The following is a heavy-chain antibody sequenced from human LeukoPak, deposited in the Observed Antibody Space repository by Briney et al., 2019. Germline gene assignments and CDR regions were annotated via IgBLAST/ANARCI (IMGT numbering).Heavy chain of an antibody. CDR1: GGSISSYY. V-gene: IGHV4-59*01. Sequence: PSETLSLTCTVSGGSISSYYWSWIRQPPGRGLEWIGYIYYSGSTNYNPSLKSRVTISVDTSKNQFSLKLSSVTAADTAVYYCARASSITMIDAFDIWGQGTMVTVSS. CDR2: IYYSGST. D-gene: IGHD3-22*01. CDR3: ARASSITMIDAFDI. J-gene: IGHJ3*02.